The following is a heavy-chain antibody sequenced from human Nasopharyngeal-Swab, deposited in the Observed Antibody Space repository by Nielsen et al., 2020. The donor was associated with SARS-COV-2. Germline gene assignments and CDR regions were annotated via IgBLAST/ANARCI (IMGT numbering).Heavy chain of an antibody. V-gene: IGHV3-30-3*01. J-gene: IGHJ4*02. CDR2: ISYDGSNK. D-gene: IGHD2-21*02. Sequence: GGSLRLSCAASGFTFSSYAMHWVRQAPGKGLVWVAVISYDGSNKYYADSVKGRFTISRDNSKNTLSLQMNSLRAEDTAVYYCAKDLAYCGGDCYSGFDYWGQGTLVTVSS. CDR1: GFTFSSYA. CDR3: AKDLAYCGGDCYSGFDY.